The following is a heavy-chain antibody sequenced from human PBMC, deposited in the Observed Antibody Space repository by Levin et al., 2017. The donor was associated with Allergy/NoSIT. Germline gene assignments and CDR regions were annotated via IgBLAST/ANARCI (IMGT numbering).Heavy chain of an antibody. D-gene: IGHD3-10*01. CDR3: ARDNIGLPDAFDM. CDR2: ISWNSGSI. CDR1: GFTFDDYA. V-gene: IGHV3-9*01. Sequence: SLKISCAASGFTFDDYAMHWVRQAPGKGLEWVSGISWNSGSIGYADSVKGRFTISRDNAKNSLYLQMNSLRTEDTALYYCARDNIGLPDAFDMWGQGTMVIVSS. J-gene: IGHJ3*02.